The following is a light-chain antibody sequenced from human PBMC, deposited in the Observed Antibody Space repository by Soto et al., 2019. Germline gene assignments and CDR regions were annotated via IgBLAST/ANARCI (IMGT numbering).Light chain of an antibody. CDR3: QQYGTSPWT. Sequence: EIVLTQSPGTLSLSPGERATLSCRASQSVSTSYLGWYQQKPGQAPRLLIYGASSRATGIPARFSGSGSGTDFTLTINSLEPEDFAVYYCQQYGTSPWTFGQGTEVEIK. CDR2: GAS. V-gene: IGKV3-20*01. J-gene: IGKJ1*01. CDR1: QSVSTSY.